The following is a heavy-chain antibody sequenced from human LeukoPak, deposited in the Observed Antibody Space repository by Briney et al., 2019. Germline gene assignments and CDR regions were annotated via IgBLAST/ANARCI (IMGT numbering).Heavy chain of an antibody. CDR1: GFTFSSYS. D-gene: IGHD6-19*01. Sequence: GGSLRLSCAASGFTFSSYSMNWVRQAPGKGLEWVSSISSSSSYIYYADSVKGRFTISRDNAKSSLYLQMNSLRAEDTAVYYCARDQQFPSGSSGWPFDYWGQGTLVTVSS. J-gene: IGHJ4*02. CDR3: ARDQQFPSGSSGWPFDY. V-gene: IGHV3-21*01. CDR2: ISSSSSYI.